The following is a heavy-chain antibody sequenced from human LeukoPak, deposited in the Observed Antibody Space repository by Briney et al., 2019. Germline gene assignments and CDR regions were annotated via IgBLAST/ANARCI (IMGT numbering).Heavy chain of an antibody. J-gene: IGHJ6*04. V-gene: IGHV1-69*01. Sequence: SVKVSCKASGGTFSSYAISWVRQAPGQGLEWMGGIIPIFGTANYAQKFQGRVTITADESTSTAYMELSSLRSEDTAVYYCARSGYCSGGSCYSNYYYGMDVWGKGTTVTVSP. CDR1: GGTFSSYA. CDR3: ARSGYCSGGSCYSNYYYGMDV. D-gene: IGHD2-15*01. CDR2: IIPIFGTA.